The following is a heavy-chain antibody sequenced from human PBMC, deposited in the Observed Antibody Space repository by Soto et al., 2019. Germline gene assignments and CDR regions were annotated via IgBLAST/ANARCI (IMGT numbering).Heavy chain of an antibody. CDR3: ATDSGYSSASAYYFDF. D-gene: IGHD5-12*01. CDR2: ISSRSSTI. J-gene: IGHJ4*02. Sequence: GGSLRLSCAASGFTLSDYYMSWIRQAPGKGLEWVSFISSRSSTIYYADSVKGRFAISRDNAKNSLYLQMNRLRADDTAVYYCATDSGYSSASAYYFDFWGQGALVTVSS. V-gene: IGHV3-11*01. CDR1: GFTLSDYY.